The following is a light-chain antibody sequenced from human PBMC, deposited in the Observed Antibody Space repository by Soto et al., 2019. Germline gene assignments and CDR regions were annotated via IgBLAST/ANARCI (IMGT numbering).Light chain of an antibody. CDR1: QNVSPW. CDR3: QQYINYPWT. CDR2: DAS. J-gene: IGKJ1*01. V-gene: IGKV1-5*01. Sequence: DIQMTQSPSTLSASVGDRVTITCRASQNVSPWLAWYQQKPGKAPKLLIYDASSLESGVPPRFSGSGSGTEFTLTINTLEPDDFATYYCQQYINYPWTFGQGPKVKIK.